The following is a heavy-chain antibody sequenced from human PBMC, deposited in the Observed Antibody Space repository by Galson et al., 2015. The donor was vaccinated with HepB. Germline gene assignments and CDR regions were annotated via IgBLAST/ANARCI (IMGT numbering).Heavy chain of an antibody. J-gene: IGHJ3*01. Sequence: SLRLSCAASGFPFNNAWMTWVRQAPGRGLEWLSFISPAGDTIYYVDSVKGRFTISRDTARNSLYQQMNSLRVEDTAVYYCARGWLQNSFDLWGQGTVVTVSS. V-gene: IGHV3-48*01. D-gene: IGHD5-24*01. CDR1: GFPFNNAW. CDR3: ARGWLQNSFDL. CDR2: ISPAGDTI.